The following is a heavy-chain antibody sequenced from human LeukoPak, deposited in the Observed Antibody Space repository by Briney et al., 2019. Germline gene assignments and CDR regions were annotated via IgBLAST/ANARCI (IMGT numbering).Heavy chain of an antibody. Sequence: SETLSLTCAVSGYSISSGYYWGWIRQPPGKGLEWIGSIYHSGSTYYNPSHKSRVTISVDTSKNQFSLKLSSVTAADTAVYYCAIDYRQLGVPSYDYWGQGTLVTVSS. J-gene: IGHJ4*02. D-gene: IGHD6-13*01. CDR2: IYHSGST. CDR1: GYSISSGYY. V-gene: IGHV4-38-2*02. CDR3: AIDYRQLGVPSYDY.